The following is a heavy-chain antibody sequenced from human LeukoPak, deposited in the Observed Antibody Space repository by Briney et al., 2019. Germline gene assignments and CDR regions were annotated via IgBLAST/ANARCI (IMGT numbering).Heavy chain of an antibody. Sequence: GRSLRLSCAASGFTFSSYAMHWVRQAPGKGLEWVAVISYDGSNKYYADSVKGRFTISRDNSKNTLYLQMNSLRAEDTAVYYCAKDLITMVRGVIRSPLDYWGQGTLVTVSS. V-gene: IGHV3-30*18. CDR1: GFTFSSYA. CDR2: ISYDGSNK. CDR3: AKDLITMVRGVIRSPLDY. J-gene: IGHJ4*02. D-gene: IGHD3-10*01.